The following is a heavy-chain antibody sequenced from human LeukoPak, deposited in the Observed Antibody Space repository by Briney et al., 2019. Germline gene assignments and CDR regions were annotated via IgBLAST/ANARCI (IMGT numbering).Heavy chain of an antibody. V-gene: IGHV3-23*01. CDR2: ISGSGRSA. Sequence: GSVRLSCAASGFTFSSYAMSWVRQAPGKGLEWVSAISGSGRSAYFAGSVEGRFTISRDNSKSMLYLQLNSLRAEDTALYYCARDLHYYVAMGVWGQGTTVTVSS. CDR3: ARDLHYYVAMGV. CDR1: GFTFSSYA. J-gene: IGHJ6*02. D-gene: IGHD3-10*02.